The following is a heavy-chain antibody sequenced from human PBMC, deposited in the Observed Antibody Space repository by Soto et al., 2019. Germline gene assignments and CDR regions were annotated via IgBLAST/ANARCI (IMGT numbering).Heavy chain of an antibody. V-gene: IGHV5-51*01. D-gene: IGHD3-9*01. Sequence: GESLKISCKGSVYSFTSYWIGWVRQMAGKGLEWMGIIYPGDSDTRYSPSFQGQVTISADKSISTAYLQWSSLKASDTAMYYCARRGRYFDWPRSGDYWGQGTLVTVSS. CDR1: VYSFTSYW. CDR2: IYPGDSDT. CDR3: ARRGRYFDWPRSGDY. J-gene: IGHJ4*02.